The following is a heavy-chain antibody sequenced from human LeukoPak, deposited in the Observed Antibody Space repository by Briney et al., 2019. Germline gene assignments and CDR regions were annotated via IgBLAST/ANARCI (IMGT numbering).Heavy chain of an antibody. Sequence: PSETLSLTCTVTGGSISSSSNYWGWIRQPPGKGLEWIGRINYSGSTYYNPSPTSRVTISADTSKNQFSLKLISVTAADTAVYYCARVSAGESSGFFEHWGRGTLVTVSS. CDR2: INYSGST. D-gene: IGHD3-22*01. CDR1: GGSISSSSNY. V-gene: IGHV4-39*07. CDR3: ARVSAGESSGFFEH. J-gene: IGHJ4*02.